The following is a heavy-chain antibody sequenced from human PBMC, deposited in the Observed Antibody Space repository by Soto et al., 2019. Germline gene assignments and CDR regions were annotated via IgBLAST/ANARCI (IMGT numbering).Heavy chain of an antibody. J-gene: IGHJ2*01. V-gene: IGHV4-59*01. CDR3: ARFPRVVTPFYWYFDL. Sequence: QVQLQESGPGLVKPSETLSLTCTVSGGSISSYYWGWIRQPPGKGLEWIGYIYYSGSTNYNPSLKSRVTISVDTSKNQFSLKLSSVTAADTAVYYCARFPRVVTPFYWYFDLWGRGTLVTVSS. CDR2: IYYSGST. D-gene: IGHD2-21*02. CDR1: GGSISSYY.